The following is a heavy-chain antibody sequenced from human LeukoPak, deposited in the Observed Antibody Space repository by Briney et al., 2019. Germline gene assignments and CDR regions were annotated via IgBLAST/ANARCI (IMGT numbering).Heavy chain of an antibody. Sequence: ASVKVSCKASGYTFTSDDINWVRQATGQDLEWMGWMNPNSGNTGYAQKFQGRVTMTRNIATSTAYMELSSLRSEDTAVHYCARKTYYDILTGYYPAFDIWGQGTVVTVSS. J-gene: IGHJ3*02. CDR2: MNPNSGNT. CDR3: ARKTYYDILTGYYPAFDI. D-gene: IGHD3-9*01. V-gene: IGHV1-8*01. CDR1: GYTFTSDD.